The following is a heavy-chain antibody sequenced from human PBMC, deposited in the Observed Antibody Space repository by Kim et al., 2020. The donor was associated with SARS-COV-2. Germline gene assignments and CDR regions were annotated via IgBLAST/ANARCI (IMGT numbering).Heavy chain of an antibody. J-gene: IGHJ6*02. V-gene: IGHV3-30*02. Sequence: SGKDRFTISRDNSKNTLYLQMNSLGAEDTAVYYCAKSVAGTSYYYYGMDVWGQGTTVTVSS. CDR3: AKSVAGTSYYYYGMDV. D-gene: IGHD6-19*01.